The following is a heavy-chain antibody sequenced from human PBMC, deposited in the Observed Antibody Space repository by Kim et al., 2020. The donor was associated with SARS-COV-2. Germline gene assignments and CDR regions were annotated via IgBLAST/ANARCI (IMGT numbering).Heavy chain of an antibody. V-gene: IGHV3-21*01. CDR3: ARDLYDYIWGSYRYTSPFDY. D-gene: IGHD3-16*02. J-gene: IGHJ4*02. Sequence: GGSLRLSCAASGFTFSSYSMHWVRQAPGKGLEWVSPISSSSSTIYYADSVKGRFTISRDNAKNALYLQMNSLRAEDTAVYYCARDLYDYIWGSYRYTSPFDYWGQGTLVTISS. CDR1: GFTFSSYS. CDR2: ISSSSSTI.